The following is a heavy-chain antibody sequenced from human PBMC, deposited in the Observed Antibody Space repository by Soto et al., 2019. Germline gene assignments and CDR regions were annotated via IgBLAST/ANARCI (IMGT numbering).Heavy chain of an antibody. Sequence: GASVKVSCKASGYTFTSYGSSWVRQAPGQGLEWMGWISAYNGNTNYAQKLQGRVTMTTDTSTSTAYMELRSLRSDDTAVYYCARAEITMVRGVAHYFDYWGQGTLVTVSS. D-gene: IGHD3-10*01. CDR3: ARAEITMVRGVAHYFDY. CDR2: ISAYNGNT. V-gene: IGHV1-18*01. J-gene: IGHJ4*02. CDR1: GYTFTSYG.